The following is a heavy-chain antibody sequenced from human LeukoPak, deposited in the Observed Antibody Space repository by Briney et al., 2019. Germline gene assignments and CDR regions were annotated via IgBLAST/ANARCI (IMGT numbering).Heavy chain of an antibody. Sequence: AMSWVRQAPGKGLEWVSAISGSGGSTYYADSVKGRFTISRDNSKNTLYLQMNSLRAEDTAVYYCAKDPGQRYSSSWYYFDYWGQGTLVTVSS. J-gene: IGHJ4*02. CDR2: ISGSGGST. V-gene: IGHV3-23*01. CDR1: A. D-gene: IGHD6-13*01. CDR3: AKDPGQRYSSSWYYFDY.